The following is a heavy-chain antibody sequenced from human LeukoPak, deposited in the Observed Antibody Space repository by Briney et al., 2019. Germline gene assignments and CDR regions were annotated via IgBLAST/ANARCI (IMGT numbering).Heavy chain of an antibody. D-gene: IGHD3-3*01. J-gene: IGHJ4*02. Sequence: ASVKVSCKASGYTFTNYGISWVRQAPGKGLEWMGGFDREDGETIYAQKFQGRVTMTEDTSTDTAYMELSSLRSEDTAVYYCATDPPQNRFLEWLFYWGQGTLVTVSS. CDR1: GYTFTNYG. CDR3: ATDPPQNRFLEWLFY. CDR2: FDREDGET. V-gene: IGHV1-24*01.